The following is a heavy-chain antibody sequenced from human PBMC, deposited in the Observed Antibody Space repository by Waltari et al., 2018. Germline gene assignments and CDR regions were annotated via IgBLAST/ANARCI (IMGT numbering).Heavy chain of an antibody. V-gene: IGHV3-33*03. D-gene: IGHD3-10*01. CDR1: GFSLRNYG. CDR2: TWSDGSVE. Sequence: QVQLVESGGGVVQPGKSLRLSCVASGFSLRNYGMHWVRQTPGRGVEWVALTWSDGSVEYYAESVRGRFTVARDNSKNILYLDMDSLRVDDTATYDCAKDAFGNTYLDYWGQGTLVTVSS. CDR3: AKDAFGNTYLDY. J-gene: IGHJ4*02.